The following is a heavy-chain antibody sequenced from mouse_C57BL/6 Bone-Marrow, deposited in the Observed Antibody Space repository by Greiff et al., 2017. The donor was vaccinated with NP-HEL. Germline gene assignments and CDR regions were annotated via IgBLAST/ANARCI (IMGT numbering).Heavy chain of an antibody. V-gene: IGHV5-6*01. J-gene: IGHJ2*01. CDR3: ARHPYSNYVSKDY. D-gene: IGHD2-5*01. CDR1: GFTFSSYG. Sequence: EVKLVESGGDLVKPGGSLKLSCAASGFTFSSYGMSWVRQTPDKRLEWVATISSGGSYTYYPDSVKGRFTISRDNAKNTLYLQMSSLKSEDTAMYYCARHPYSNYVSKDYWGQGTTLTVSS. CDR2: ISSGGSYT.